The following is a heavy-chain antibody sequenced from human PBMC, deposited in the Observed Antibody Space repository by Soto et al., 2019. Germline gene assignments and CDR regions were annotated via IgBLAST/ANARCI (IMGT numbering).Heavy chain of an antibody. CDR2: IYPGDSDT. D-gene: IGHD6-13*01. J-gene: IGHJ4*02. V-gene: IGHV5-51*01. Sequence: PGEPLKISCKGSVYSFTSYWSGWVRQMPGKGLEWMGIIYPGDSDTRYSPSFQGQVTISADKSISTAYLQWSSLKASDTAMYYCARHEGRAAAGKSGFDYWGQGTLVTVSS. CDR1: VYSFTSYW. CDR3: ARHEGRAAAGKSGFDY.